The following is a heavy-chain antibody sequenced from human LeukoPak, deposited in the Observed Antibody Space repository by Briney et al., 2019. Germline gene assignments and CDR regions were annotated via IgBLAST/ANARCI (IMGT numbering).Heavy chain of an antibody. CDR3: ARDLRYYYDSSGEPPCFDP. CDR1: GYTFTGYY. V-gene: IGHV1-2*02. J-gene: IGHJ5*02. D-gene: IGHD3-22*01. Sequence: ASAKVSCKASGYTFTGYYMHWVRQAPGQGLEWMGWINPNSGGTNYAQKFQGRVTMTRDTSISTAYMELSRLRSDDTAVYYCARDLRYYYDSSGEPPCFDPWGQGTLVTVSS. CDR2: INPNSGGT.